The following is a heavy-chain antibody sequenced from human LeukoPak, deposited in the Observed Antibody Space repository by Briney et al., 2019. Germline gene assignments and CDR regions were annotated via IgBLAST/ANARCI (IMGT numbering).Heavy chain of an antibody. CDR3: ARMKAVWKDFDY. CDR1: GGSFSGYY. J-gene: IGHJ4*02. D-gene: IGHD3-16*01. Sequence: MSSETLSLTCAVYGGSFSGYYWSWIRQPPGKGLEWIGEINHSGSTNYNPSLKSRVTISVDTSKNQFSLKLTSATAADTAVYYCARMKAVWKDFDYWGQGTLVTVSS. CDR2: INHSGST. V-gene: IGHV4-34*01.